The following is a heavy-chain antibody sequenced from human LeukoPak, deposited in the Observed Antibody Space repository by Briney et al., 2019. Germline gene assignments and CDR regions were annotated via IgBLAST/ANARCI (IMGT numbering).Heavy chain of an antibody. CDR3: ARALLVRGVPY. D-gene: IGHD3-10*01. V-gene: IGHV1-46*01. CDR1: GYTFTSYY. J-gene: IGHJ4*02. CDR2: INPSGGST. Sequence: ASVKVSCKASGYTFTSYYMHWVRQAPGQGLEWMGIINPSGGSTSYAQKFQGRVTMTRDTSTSTVYMELSSLRSEDTAVYHCARALLVRGVPYWGQGTLVTVSS.